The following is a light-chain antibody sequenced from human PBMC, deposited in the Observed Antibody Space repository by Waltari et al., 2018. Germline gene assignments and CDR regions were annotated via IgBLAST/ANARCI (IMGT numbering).Light chain of an antibody. CDR2: WAS. V-gene: IGKV4-1*01. Sequence: DIVMTPSPHSLAVSLGEWATINCQASPSVLYSSNNKNYLAWYQQKPGQPPKLLIYWASTRESGVPDRFSGSGSGTDFTLTISSLQAEDVAVYYCQQYYSTPRTFGQGTKVEIK. J-gene: IGKJ1*01. CDR1: PSVLYSSNNKNY. CDR3: QQYYSTPRT.